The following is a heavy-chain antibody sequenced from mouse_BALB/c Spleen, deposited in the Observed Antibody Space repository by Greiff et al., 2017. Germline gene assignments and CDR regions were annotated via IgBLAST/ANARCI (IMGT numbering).Heavy chain of an antibody. Sequence: EVKLMESGPELVKPGASVKISCKASGYTFTDYNMHWVKQSHGKSLEWIGYIYPYNGGTGYNQKFKSKATLTVDNSSSTAYMELRSLTSEDSAVYYCARGDYGSSYFDYWGQGTTLTVSS. J-gene: IGHJ2*01. CDR3: ARGDYGSSYFDY. CDR2: IYPYNGGT. V-gene: IGHV1S29*02. D-gene: IGHD1-1*01. CDR1: GYTFTDYN.